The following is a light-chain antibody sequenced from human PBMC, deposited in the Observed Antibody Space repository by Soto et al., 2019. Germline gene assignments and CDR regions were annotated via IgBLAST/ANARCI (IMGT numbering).Light chain of an antibody. CDR1: SSDVGGYNY. CDR3: CSYAGDYTFV. J-gene: IGLJ1*01. CDR2: DVS. V-gene: IGLV2-11*01. Sequence: QSALTQPRSVSGSPGQSVTISCTGTSSDVGGYNYVSWYQHHPGKAPKLMIFDVSKRPSGVPDRFSGSKSGNTASLTISGLQAEDEADYYCCSYAGDYTFVFGTGTKVTVL.